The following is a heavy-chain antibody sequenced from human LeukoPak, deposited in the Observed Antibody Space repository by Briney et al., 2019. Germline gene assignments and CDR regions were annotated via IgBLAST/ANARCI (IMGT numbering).Heavy chain of an antibody. CDR1: GYTFTSYD. V-gene: IGHV1-8*01. J-gene: IGHJ5*02. Sequence: ASVKVSYKASGYTFTSYDINWVRQATGQGLEWMGWMNPNSGNTGYAQKFQGRVTMTRNTSISTAYTELSSLRSEDTAVYYCARATYYYDSSGHTFDPWGQGTLVTVSS. CDR3: ARATYYYDSSGHTFDP. D-gene: IGHD3-22*01. CDR2: MNPNSGNT.